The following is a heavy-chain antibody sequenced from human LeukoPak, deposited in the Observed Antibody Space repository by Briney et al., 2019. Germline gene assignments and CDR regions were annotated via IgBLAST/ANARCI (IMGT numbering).Heavy chain of an antibody. CDR3: AKESGDHFEAFDI. Sequence: GGSLRLSCAASGFTFDDYAMHWVRQAPGKGLEWVSGISWNSGSIGYADSVKGRFTISRDNSKNTLYLQMNSLGAEDTAVYYCAKESGDHFEAFDIWGQGTMVTVSS. CDR1: GFTFDDYA. CDR2: ISWNSGSI. V-gene: IGHV3-9*01. J-gene: IGHJ3*02. D-gene: IGHD1-26*01.